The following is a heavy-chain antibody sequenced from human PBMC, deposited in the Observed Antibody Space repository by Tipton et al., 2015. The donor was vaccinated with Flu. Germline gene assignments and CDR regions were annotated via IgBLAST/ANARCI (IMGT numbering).Heavy chain of an antibody. CDR2: ILGNGNT. J-gene: IGHJ4*02. CDR1: GASLSGGGYY. Sequence: TLSLTCTVSGASLSGGGYYWSWIRQYPGKGLEWIGHILGNGNTFYKPSLKSRFTLSLDTSKTQFSLNVTSVTAADTAVYYCARGPEQWLVNPHYFDYWGQGTLVTVSS. V-gene: IGHV4-31*03. CDR3: ARGPEQWLVNPHYFDY. D-gene: IGHD6-19*01.